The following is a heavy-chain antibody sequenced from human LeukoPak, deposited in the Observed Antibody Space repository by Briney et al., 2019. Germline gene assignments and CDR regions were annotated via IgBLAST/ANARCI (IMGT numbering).Heavy chain of an antibody. CDR3: ARRPGYCSGGSCYPYNWFDP. CDR2: IYPGDPDT. V-gene: IGHV5-51*01. J-gene: IGHJ5*02. D-gene: IGHD2-15*01. CDR1: GYSFTSYW. Sequence: GESLKISCKGSGYSFTSYWIGWVRQMPGKGLEWMGIIYPGDPDTRYSPSFQGQVTISADKSISTAYLQWSSLKASDTAMYYCARRPGYCSGGSCYPYNWFDPWGQGTLVTVSS.